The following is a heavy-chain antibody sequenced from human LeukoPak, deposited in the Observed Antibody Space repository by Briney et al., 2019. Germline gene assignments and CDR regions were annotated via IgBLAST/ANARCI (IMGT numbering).Heavy chain of an antibody. CDR2: ISGSGKT. V-gene: IGHV3-23*01. Sequence: GVSLTLSCPASGFSFSTYAMSWVRQAPGQGLEWVSAISGSGKTYYPDSVKGRFTISRDNSKNTLFLQMNGLRAEDTAVYYCAKERDAKGYFDYWGKGTLVTVSS. J-gene: IGHJ4*02. CDR1: GFSFSTYA. CDR3: AKERDAKGYFDY.